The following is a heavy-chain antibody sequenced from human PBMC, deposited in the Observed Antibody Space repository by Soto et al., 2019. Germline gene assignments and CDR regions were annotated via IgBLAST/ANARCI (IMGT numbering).Heavy chain of an antibody. Sequence: PGGSLRLSCAASGFTFSSYAMSWVRQAPGKGLEWVSAISGSGGSTYYADSVKGRFTISRDNSKNTLYLQMNSLRAEDTAVYYCAKVTDYGGNPPTYYYYGMDVWGQGTTVTVSS. CDR3: AKVTDYGGNPPTYYYYGMDV. J-gene: IGHJ6*02. CDR1: GFTFSSYA. D-gene: IGHD4-17*01. V-gene: IGHV3-23*01. CDR2: ISGSGGST.